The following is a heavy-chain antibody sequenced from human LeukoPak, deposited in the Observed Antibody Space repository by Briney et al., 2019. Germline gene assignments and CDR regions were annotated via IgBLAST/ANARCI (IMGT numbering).Heavy chain of an antibody. CDR1: GYTLTELS. J-gene: IGHJ4*02. CDR3: ATALPVTMVRGVIPPSFDY. D-gene: IGHD3-10*01. CDR2: FDPEDGET. Sequence: ASVTVSCTVSGYTLTELSMHWVRQAPGKGLEWMGGFDPEDGETIYAQKFQGRVTMTEDTSTDTAYMELSSLRSEDTAVYYCATALPVTMVRGVIPPSFDYWGQGTLVTVSS. V-gene: IGHV1-24*01.